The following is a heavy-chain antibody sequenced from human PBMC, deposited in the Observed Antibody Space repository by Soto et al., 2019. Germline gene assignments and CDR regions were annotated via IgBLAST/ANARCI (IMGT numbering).Heavy chain of an antibody. D-gene: IGHD4-17*01. Sequence: QVQLQESGPGLVKPSETLSLTCTVSAGSISSYYWSWIRQPPGKGLEWIGYIYYSGSTNYTPSLKSRATISVATTNNRFALKLSSVTAADTAVYYCATLDYGHYGAGCRYWGQGTLVTVSS. CDR3: ATLDYGHYGAGCRY. J-gene: IGHJ4*02. V-gene: IGHV4-59*08. CDR1: AGSISSYY. CDR2: IYYSGST.